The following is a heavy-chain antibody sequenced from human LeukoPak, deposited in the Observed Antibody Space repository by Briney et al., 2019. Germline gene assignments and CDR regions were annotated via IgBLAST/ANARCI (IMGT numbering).Heavy chain of an antibody. CDR2: IIPIFGTA. CDR3: ARESIAAARFDP. Sequence: SVKVSCKASGGTFSSYAIGWVRQAPGQGLEWMGRIIPIFGTANYAQKFQGRVTITADKSTSTAYMELSSLRSEDTAVYYCARESIAAARFDPWGQGTLVTVSS. CDR1: GGTFSSYA. D-gene: IGHD6-13*01. J-gene: IGHJ5*02. V-gene: IGHV1-69*06.